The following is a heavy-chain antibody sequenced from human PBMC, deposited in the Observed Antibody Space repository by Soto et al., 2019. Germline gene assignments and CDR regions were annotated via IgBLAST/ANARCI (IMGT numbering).Heavy chain of an antibody. CDR1: GYTFTTYG. CDR3: ARVGNNGWPLEYDY. CDR2: IGGYNGDS. D-gene: IGHD2-8*01. V-gene: IGHV1-18*04. J-gene: IGHJ4*02. Sequence: QPQLVQSGAEVRKPGASVNVSCKASGYTFTTYGTSWVRQAPGQGLEWMGWIGGYNGDSHNAQKFQGRLTMTRDTSTKTAYMELRSLRPDDTAVYYCARVGNNGWPLEYDYGGQGTLVIVSS.